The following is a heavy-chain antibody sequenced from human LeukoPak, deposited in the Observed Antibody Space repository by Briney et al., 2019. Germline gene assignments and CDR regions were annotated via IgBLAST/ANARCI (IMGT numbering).Heavy chain of an antibody. CDR2: ISSSSSTI. CDR3: ARALEQWLVHYYYYGMDV. Sequence: GGSLRLSCAASVFTFSSYSMNWVRQAPGKGLEWVSYISSSSSTIYYGDSVKGRFTISRDNAKNSLYLQMNSLRDEDTAVYYCARALEQWLVHYYYYGMDVWGQGTTVTVSS. D-gene: IGHD6-19*01. CDR1: VFTFSSYS. V-gene: IGHV3-48*02. J-gene: IGHJ6*02.